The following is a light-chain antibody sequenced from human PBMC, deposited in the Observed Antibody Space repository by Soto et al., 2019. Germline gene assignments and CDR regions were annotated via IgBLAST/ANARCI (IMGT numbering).Light chain of an antibody. V-gene: IGLV2-14*01. CDR3: SSFTNSGTVV. CDR2: EVN. Sequence: QSALTQPASVSGSPGQSNTISCTGTSSDVGGHNYVSWYQQHPGKAPKNMIYEVNNGPSGVSDRFSGSKSGNTASLTISGLQAEDEAYYYCSSFTNSGTVVFGGGTKVTVL. J-gene: IGLJ2*01. CDR1: SSDVGGHNY.